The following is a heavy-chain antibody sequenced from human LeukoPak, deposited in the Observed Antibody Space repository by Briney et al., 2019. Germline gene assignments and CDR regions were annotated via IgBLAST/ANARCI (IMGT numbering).Heavy chain of an antibody. CDR1: GFTFHNYA. CDR2: TSGDGITT. V-gene: IGHV3-43*02. CDR3: ARDHVYGGADY. Sequence: PGGSLRLSCAASGFTFHNYAIHWVRQAPGKGLEWVSVTSGDGITTYFADSVKGRFTISRDNSKSSLFLQMNSLRTEDTALYYCARDHVYGGADYWGQGTLVTGSS. J-gene: IGHJ4*02. D-gene: IGHD5/OR15-5a*01.